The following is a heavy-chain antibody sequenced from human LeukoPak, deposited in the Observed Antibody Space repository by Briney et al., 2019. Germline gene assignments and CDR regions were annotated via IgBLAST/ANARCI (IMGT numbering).Heavy chain of an antibody. V-gene: IGHV4-4*07. CDR3: ARGREDSSRYYYQTSDYYYMDV. CDR2: LYTSGST. Sequence: SETLSLTCTVSGDSISSYYWSWIRQPAGKGLEWIGRLYTSGSTNYNPSLKSRVTMSVDTSKNQFSLKLSSVTAADTAVYYCARGREDSSRYYYQTSDYYYMDVWGKGTTVTISS. D-gene: IGHD3-22*01. J-gene: IGHJ6*03. CDR1: GDSISSYY.